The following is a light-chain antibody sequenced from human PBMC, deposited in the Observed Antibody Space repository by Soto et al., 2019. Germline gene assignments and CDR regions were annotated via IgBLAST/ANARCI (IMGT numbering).Light chain of an antibody. Sequence: QSALTQPASVSGSPGQSITISCTGTSSDVGGYNYVSWYQQHPDKAPKLMIYDVSNRPSGVSNRFSGSKSGNTASLTISGLQAEDGADYYCSSYTRSSTRVFGGGTKLTVL. CDR3: SSYTRSSTRV. CDR1: SSDVGGYNY. J-gene: IGLJ2*01. CDR2: DVS. V-gene: IGLV2-14*01.